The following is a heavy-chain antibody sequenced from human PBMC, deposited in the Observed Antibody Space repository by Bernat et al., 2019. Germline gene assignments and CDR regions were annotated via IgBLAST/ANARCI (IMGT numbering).Heavy chain of an antibody. V-gene: IGHV3-23*01. CDR1: GFTFRHYA. D-gene: IGHD1-26*01. CDR3: AQRGSGTYFEY. J-gene: IGHJ4*02. CDR2: IGHNGGGT. Sequence: EVQLLESGGGLVQPGGSLRVSCTASGFTFRHYAMSWVRQAPGQGLEWGSEIGHNGGGTFYADSLRGRFTISRDNTKNTLYLQMNSLRAEDTAVYYCAQRGSGTYFEYWGQGTLVTVSS.